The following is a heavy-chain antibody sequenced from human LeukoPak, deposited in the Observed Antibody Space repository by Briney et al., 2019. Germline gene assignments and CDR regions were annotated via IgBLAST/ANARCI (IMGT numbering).Heavy chain of an antibody. J-gene: IGHJ4*02. Sequence: SETLSLTCTVSGGSISSSSYYWGWIRQPPGKGLEWIGSIYYSGSTYYDPSLKSQVTISVDTSKNQFSLNLSSVTAADTAVYYCARLYYDSSGYYQICYFDYWGQGTLVTVSS. CDR2: IYYSGST. CDR3: ARLYYDSSGYYQICYFDY. CDR1: GGSISSSSYY. V-gene: IGHV4-39*01. D-gene: IGHD3-22*01.